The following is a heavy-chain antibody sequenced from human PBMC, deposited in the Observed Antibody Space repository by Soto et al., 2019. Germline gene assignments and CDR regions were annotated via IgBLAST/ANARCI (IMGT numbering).Heavy chain of an antibody. CDR1: GASISSYY. J-gene: IGHJ6*03. CDR3: AAAVPGDYVSLYYYMDV. V-gene: IGHV4-59*01. Sequence: QVRLQESGPGLVKPSETLSLTCTVSGASISSYYWSWIRQPPGQGLEWIGYIYYYGSANYNPSLKSRVTISVDTSKNQVSLRLSSVTAADTGVYYCAAAVPGDYVSLYYYMDVWGKGTTVTVSS. CDR2: IYYYGSA. D-gene: IGHD4-17*01.